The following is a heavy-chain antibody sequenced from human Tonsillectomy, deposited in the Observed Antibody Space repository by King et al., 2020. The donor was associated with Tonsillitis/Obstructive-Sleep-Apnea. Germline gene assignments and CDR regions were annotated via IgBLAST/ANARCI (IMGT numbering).Heavy chain of an antibody. CDR3: AREPLSGYYSVDH. J-gene: IGHJ4*02. D-gene: IGHD3-3*01. V-gene: IGHV3-74*01. Sequence: VQLVESGGGLVQPGGSLRLSCAASGFTFSSYWMHWVRQAPGKGLVWVSGINSDGSSTSYADSVKGRFTISRDNAKNTLYLQMNSLRAEDTAVYFCAREPLSGYYSVDHWGQGTLVTVSS. CDR2: INSDGSST. CDR1: GFTFSSYW.